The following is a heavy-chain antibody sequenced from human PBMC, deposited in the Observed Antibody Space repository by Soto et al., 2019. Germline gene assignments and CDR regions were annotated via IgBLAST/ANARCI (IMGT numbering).Heavy chain of an antibody. J-gene: IGHJ6*02. Sequence: GASVKVSCKASGGTFSSYAISWVRQAPGQGLEWMGGIIPIFGTANYAQKFQGRVTITADESTSTAYVELSSLRSEDTAVYYCASNNYGEDYYYGMDVWGQGTTVTVSS. CDR1: GGTFSSYA. CDR3: ASNNYGEDYYYGMDV. D-gene: IGHD4-17*01. CDR2: IIPIFGTA. V-gene: IGHV1-69*13.